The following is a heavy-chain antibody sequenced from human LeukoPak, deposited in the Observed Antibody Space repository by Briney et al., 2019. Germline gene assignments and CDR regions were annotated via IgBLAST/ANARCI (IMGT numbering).Heavy chain of an antibody. Sequence: ASVKVSCKASGYTFTGYYMHWVRQAPGQGLEWMGWINPNSGGTNYAQKFQGRVTMTRDTSISTAYMELSRLRSDDTAVYYCARGPIRCSSTSCYFYYYYIDVWGKGTTVTISS. CDR1: GYTFTGYY. V-gene: IGHV1-2*02. D-gene: IGHD2-2*01. CDR2: INPNSGGT. CDR3: ARGPIRCSSTSCYFYYYYIDV. J-gene: IGHJ6*03.